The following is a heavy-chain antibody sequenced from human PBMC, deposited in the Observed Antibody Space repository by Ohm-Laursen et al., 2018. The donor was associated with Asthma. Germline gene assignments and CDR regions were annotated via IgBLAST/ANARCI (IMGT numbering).Heavy chain of an antibody. V-gene: IGHV3-53*01. CDR2: IYSGGST. J-gene: IGHJ5*02. D-gene: IGHD5-18*01. CDR1: GFTVSSNY. Sequence: SLRLSCTASGFTVSSNYMSWVRQAPGKGLEWVSVIYSGGSTYYADSVKGRFTISRDNSKNTLYLQMNSLRAEDTAVYYCAKYVDTAMVPWFDPWGQGTLVTVSS. CDR3: AKYVDTAMVPWFDP.